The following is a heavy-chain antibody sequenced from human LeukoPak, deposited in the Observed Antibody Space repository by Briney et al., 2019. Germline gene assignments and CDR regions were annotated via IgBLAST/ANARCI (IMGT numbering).Heavy chain of an antibody. CDR2: INYSGGT. J-gene: IGHJ4*02. CDR1: GGSFSDYY. CDR3: ASSPWIHLWLQGNYFDY. D-gene: IGHD5-18*01. V-gene: IGHV4-34*01. Sequence: SETLSLTCAVYGGSFSDYYWSWIRQSPGKGLEWIGEINYSGGTNFDSSLKSRVTISVDTSKNQFSLRLRSVTAADTAVYYCASSPWIHLWLQGNYFDYWGQGTLVTVSS.